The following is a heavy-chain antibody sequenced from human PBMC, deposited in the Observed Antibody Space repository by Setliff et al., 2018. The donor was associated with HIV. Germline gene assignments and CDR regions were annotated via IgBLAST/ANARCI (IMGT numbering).Heavy chain of an antibody. CDR3: ARGPYCSSSTCYGPLYYYYYMDV. CDR2: ISTYNGNT. J-gene: IGHJ6*03. V-gene: IGHV1-18*01. Sequence: ASVKVSCKASGYSFASYGITWVRQAPGQGLEWMGWISTYNGNTSYAQNLQTRVTMTSEISTTTAYMELRSLRSDDTAVYYCARGPYCSSSTCYGPLYYYYYMDVWGKGTTVTVSS. CDR1: GYSFASYG. D-gene: IGHD2-2*01.